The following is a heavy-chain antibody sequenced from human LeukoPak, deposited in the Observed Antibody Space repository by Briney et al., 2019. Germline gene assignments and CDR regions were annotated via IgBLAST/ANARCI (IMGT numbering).Heavy chain of an antibody. CDR2: INWNGGST. CDR1: GFTLDDYG. D-gene: IGHD6-19*01. Sequence: GGSLRLSCAASGFTLDDYGLSWVRQAPGKGLEWVSTINWNGGSTGYADSVKGRFTISRDNAKNSQYLQMNSLRAEDTALYYCARVSDISVAAYFDYWGQGTLVTVSS. V-gene: IGHV3-20*04. J-gene: IGHJ4*02. CDR3: ARVSDISVAAYFDY.